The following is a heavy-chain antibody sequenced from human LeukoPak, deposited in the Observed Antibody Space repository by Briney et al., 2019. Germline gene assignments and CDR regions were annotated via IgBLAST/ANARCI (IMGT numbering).Heavy chain of an antibody. CDR3: ARDGGQLERLLY. J-gene: IGHJ4*02. CDR1: GFTFSRYW. D-gene: IGHD1-1*01. CDR2: INSDGSST. V-gene: IGHV3-74*01. Sequence: GGSLRLSCAASGFTFSRYWMHWVRQAPGKGLVWVSRINSDGSSTSYADSVKGRFTISRDNAKNTLYLQMNSLRAEDTAVYYCARDGGQLERLLYWGQGTLVTVSS.